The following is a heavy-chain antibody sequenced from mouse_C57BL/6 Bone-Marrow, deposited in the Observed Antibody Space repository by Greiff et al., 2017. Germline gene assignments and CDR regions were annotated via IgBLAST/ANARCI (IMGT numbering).Heavy chain of an antibody. V-gene: IGHV5-4*01. Sequence: DVKLVESGGGLVKPGGSLKLSCAASGFTFSSYAMSWVRQTPEKRLEWVATISDGGSYTYYPDNVKGRFTISRDNAKNNLYLQMSHLKSEETAMYYCARERGWDYYFDYCGQGTTLTVSS. CDR3: ARERGWDYYFDY. CDR2: ISDGGSYT. J-gene: IGHJ2*01. CDR1: GFTFSSYA. D-gene: IGHD4-1*01.